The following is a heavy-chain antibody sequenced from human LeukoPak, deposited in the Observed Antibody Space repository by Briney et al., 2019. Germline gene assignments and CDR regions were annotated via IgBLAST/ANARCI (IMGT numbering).Heavy chain of an antibody. CDR1: GFTFSSYW. CDR3: ARAYYDFWSGYLYGVFEY. V-gene: IGHV3-7*01. D-gene: IGHD3-3*01. Sequence: PGGSLRLSCAASGFTFSSYWMSWVRQAPGKGLEWVANIKQDGSEKYYVDSVKGRFTISRDNAKNSLYLQMNSLRAEDTAVYYCARAYYDFWSGYLYGVFEYWGQGTLVTVSS. CDR2: IKQDGSEK. J-gene: IGHJ4*02.